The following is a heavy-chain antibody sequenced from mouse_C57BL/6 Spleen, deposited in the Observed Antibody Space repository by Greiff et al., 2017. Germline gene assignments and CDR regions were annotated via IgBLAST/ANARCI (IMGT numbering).Heavy chain of an antibody. Sequence: EVMLVESGGGLVKPGGSLKLSCAASGFTFSSYTMSWVRQTPEKRLEWVATISGGGGNTYYPDSVKGRFTISGDNAKNTLYLQMSSLRSEDTALYYCARQKLSYAMDYWGQGTSVTVSS. V-gene: IGHV5-9*01. CDR2: ISGGGGNT. J-gene: IGHJ4*01. CDR3: ARQKLSYAMDY. CDR1: GFTFSSYT.